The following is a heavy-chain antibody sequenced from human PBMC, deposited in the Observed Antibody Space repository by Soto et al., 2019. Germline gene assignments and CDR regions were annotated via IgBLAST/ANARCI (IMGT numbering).Heavy chain of an antibody. CDR1: GITLSTYA. Sequence: SLRLSCAASGITLSTYAMSWVRQAPGKGLEWLSGISGSGGTTYYADSVKGRFTISRDKSKTTLYLQMNSLRAEDTAVYYCARGGATTVTLFDYWGQGTLVTVSS. D-gene: IGHD4-17*01. CDR2: ISGSGGTT. V-gene: IGHV3-23*01. J-gene: IGHJ4*02. CDR3: ARGGATTVTLFDY.